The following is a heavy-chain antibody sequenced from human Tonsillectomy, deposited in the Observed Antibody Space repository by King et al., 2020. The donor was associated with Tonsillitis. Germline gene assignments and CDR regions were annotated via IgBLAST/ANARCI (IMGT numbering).Heavy chain of an antibody. CDR1: GCSISSSSYY. CDR2: IYYSGST. Sequence: QLQESGPGLVKPSETLSLTCTVSGCSISSSSYYWGWIRQPPGKGLEWFGSIYYSGSTYYNPSLKSRVTISVDTSKNQFSLKLSSVTAADTAVYYCARHFPYSPITMVRGVSWFDPWGQGTLVTVSS. D-gene: IGHD3-10*01. V-gene: IGHV4-39*07. CDR3: ARHFPYSPITMVRGVSWFDP. J-gene: IGHJ5*02.